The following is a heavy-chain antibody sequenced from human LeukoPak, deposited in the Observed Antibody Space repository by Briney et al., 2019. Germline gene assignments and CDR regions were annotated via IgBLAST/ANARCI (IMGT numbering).Heavy chain of an antibody. CDR1: GFTLSNYI. CDR2: INEGGDGA. Sequence: GGSLRLSCAASGFTLSNYIMGWVRQAPGRGLEWVSAINEGGDGADYADSVKGRFTVSRDNDKNTLYLQMNTLRAEDAAVYYCVRDSDLWSGYSGAFDIWGHGTMVTVSS. J-gene: IGHJ3*02. V-gene: IGHV3-23*01. CDR3: VRDSDLWSGYSGAFDI. D-gene: IGHD3-3*01.